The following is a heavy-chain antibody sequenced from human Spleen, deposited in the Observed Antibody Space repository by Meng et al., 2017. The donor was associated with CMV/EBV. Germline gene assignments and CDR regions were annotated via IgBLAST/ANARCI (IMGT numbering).Heavy chain of an antibody. CDR1: GFTFSNYA. V-gene: IGHV3-30*04. CDR2: ISFDGRSN. J-gene: IGHJ5*02. Sequence: CAASGFTFSNYAMHWVRQATGKWLEWVAVISFDGRSNYYVDSVKGRFTISRDSPKNTLYLQMNNLRTEDTAVYYCARAWQWLVGEDLWGQGTLVTVSS. CDR3: ARAWQWLVGEDL. D-gene: IGHD6-19*01.